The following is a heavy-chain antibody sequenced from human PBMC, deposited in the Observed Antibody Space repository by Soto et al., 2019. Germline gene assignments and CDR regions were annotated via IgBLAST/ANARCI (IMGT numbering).Heavy chain of an antibody. V-gene: IGHV3-23*01. CDR3: AKQGLVSY. Sequence: GGSLRLCCAASGFTFSGYAMSWVRQAPGKGLEWVSAISGSGGSTYYADSVKGRFTISRDNPQNTVYLKLNSLRAEDTAVYYCAKQGLVSYWGQGTLVTVS. D-gene: IGHD6-19*01. CDR2: ISGSGGST. J-gene: IGHJ4*02. CDR1: GFTFSGYA.